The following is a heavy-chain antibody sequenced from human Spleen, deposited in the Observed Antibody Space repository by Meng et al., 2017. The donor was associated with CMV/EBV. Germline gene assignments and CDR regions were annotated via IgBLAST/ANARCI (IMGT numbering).Heavy chain of an antibody. J-gene: IGHJ4*02. V-gene: IGHV3-73*01. Sequence: GESLKISCAASGFTFSGSAMHWVRQASGKGLEWVGRIRSKANSYATAYAAPVKGRFTISRDDSKNTAYLQMNSLKTEDTAVYYCTRHPHDTMIVVAHDYWGQGTLVTVSS. CDR3: TRHPHDTMIVVAHDY. D-gene: IGHD3-22*01. CDR1: GFTFSGSA. CDR2: IRSKANSYAT.